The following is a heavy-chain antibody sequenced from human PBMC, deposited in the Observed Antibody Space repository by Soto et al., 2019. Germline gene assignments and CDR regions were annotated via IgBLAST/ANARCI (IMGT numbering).Heavy chain of an antibody. CDR2: ISSSSSTI. CDR1: GFTFSSYS. V-gene: IGHV3-48*01. CDR3: ARSDNTNYWSGGSCYYYYYYMDV. D-gene: IGHD2-15*01. Sequence: EVQLVESGGGLVQPGGSLRLSCAASGFTFSSYSMNWVRQAPGKGLEWVSYISSSSSTIYYADSVKGRFTISRDNAKNSLYLQMNSLRAEDTAVYYCARSDNTNYWSGGSCYYYYYYMDVWGKGTTVTVSS. J-gene: IGHJ6*03.